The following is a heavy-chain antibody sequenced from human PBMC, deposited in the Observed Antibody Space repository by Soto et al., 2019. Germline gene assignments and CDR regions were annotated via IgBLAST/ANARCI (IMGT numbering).Heavy chain of an antibody. CDR1: GFTFSSYD. Sequence: XXSLRLSCAASGFTFSSYDMHWVPQATGKGLEWVSAIGTAGDTYYPGSVKGRFTISRENAKNSLYLQMNSLRAEDTAVYYCARDRVAGYYGMDVWGQGTTVTVSS. V-gene: IGHV3-13*01. D-gene: IGHD6-19*01. CDR2: IGTAGDT. J-gene: IGHJ6*02. CDR3: ARDRVAGYYGMDV.